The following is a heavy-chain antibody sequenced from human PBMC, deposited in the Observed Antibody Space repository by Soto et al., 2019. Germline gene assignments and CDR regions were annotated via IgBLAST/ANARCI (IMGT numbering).Heavy chain of an antibody. CDR3: ARGRRDYYGSGSYDGWLDP. D-gene: IGHD3-10*01. J-gene: IGHJ5*02. CDR2: INHSGST. V-gene: IGHV4-34*01. CDR1: GGSFSGYY. Sequence: SETLSLTCAVYGGSFSGYYWSWIRQPPGKGLEWIGEINHSGSTNYNPSLKSRVTISVDTSKNKFSLKLRSVTAADKAVYYCARGRRDYYGSGSYDGWLDPWGQGNMVTVSS.